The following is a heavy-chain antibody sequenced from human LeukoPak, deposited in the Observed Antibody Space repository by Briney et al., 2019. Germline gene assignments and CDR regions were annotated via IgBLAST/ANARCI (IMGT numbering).Heavy chain of an antibody. CDR1: GGSISSGSYY. D-gene: IGHD3-3*01. J-gene: IGHJ5*02. CDR3: ARSPRYYDFWSGSDWFDP. CDR2: IYTSGST. Sequence: SQTLSLTCTVSGGSISSGSYYWSWIRQPAGKGLEWIGRIYTSGSTNYSPSLKSRVTISVDTSKNQFSLKLSSVTAADTAVYYCARSPRYYDFWSGSDWFDPWGQGTLVTVSS. V-gene: IGHV4-61*02.